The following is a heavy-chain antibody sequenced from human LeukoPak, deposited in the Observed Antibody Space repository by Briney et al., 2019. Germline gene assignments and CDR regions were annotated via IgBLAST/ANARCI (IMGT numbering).Heavy chain of an antibody. D-gene: IGHD1-26*01. CDR3: ATLEGEGATSYYFDY. V-gene: IGHV1-69*05. CDR1: GGTFSSYA. J-gene: IGHJ4*02. CDR2: IIPIFGTA. Sequence: GASVKVSCKASGGTFSSYAISWVRQAPGQGLGWMGGIIPIFGTANYAQKFQGRVTITTDESTSTAYMELSSLRSEDTAVYYCATLEGEGATSYYFDYWGQGTLVTVSS.